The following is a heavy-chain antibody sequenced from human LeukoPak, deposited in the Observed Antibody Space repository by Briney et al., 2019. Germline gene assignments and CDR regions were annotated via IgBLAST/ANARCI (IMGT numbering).Heavy chain of an antibody. V-gene: IGHV3-30*02. D-gene: IGHD4-11*01. Sequence: GGSLRLSCAASGFTFSSYGMHWVRQAPGKGLEWVAFIRYDGSNKYYADSVKGRFTISRDNSKNTLYLQMNSLRAEDTAVYYCARDRGRLQSQFDYWGQGTLVTVSS. CDR2: IRYDGSNK. J-gene: IGHJ4*02. CDR3: ARDRGRLQSQFDY. CDR1: GFTFSSYG.